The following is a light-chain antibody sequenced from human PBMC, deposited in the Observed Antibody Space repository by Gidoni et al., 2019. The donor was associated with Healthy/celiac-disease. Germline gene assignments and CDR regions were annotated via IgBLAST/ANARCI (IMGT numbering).Light chain of an antibody. Sequence: GSLGERATINCKSSQSVLYSSNNKKYLAWYQQKPGQPPKLLIYWASTRESGVPDRFSGSGSGTDFTLTISSLQAEDVAVYYCQQYYSTPLTFGGGTKVEIK. CDR2: WAS. J-gene: IGKJ4*01. CDR3: QQYYSTPLT. CDR1: QSVLYSSNNKKY. V-gene: IGKV4-1*01.